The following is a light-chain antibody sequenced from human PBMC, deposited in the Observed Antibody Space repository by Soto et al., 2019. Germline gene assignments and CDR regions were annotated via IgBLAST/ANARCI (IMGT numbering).Light chain of an antibody. V-gene: IGKV1D-13*01. Sequence: AIQLTQSPSSLSASVGDRVTITCRASQGISSALAWYQQKPGKAPKLLIYDASSLESGVPSRFSGSGSRTDFPLTIRSLQPEDFATYYCLQFTNYPTTFGQGTKLEIK. J-gene: IGKJ2*01. CDR1: QGISSA. CDR2: DAS. CDR3: LQFTNYPTT.